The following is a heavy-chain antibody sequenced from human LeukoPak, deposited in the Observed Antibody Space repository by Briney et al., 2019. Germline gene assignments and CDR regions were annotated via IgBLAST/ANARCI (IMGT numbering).Heavy chain of an antibody. CDR2: IYYSGST. CDR1: GGSISSGGYY. Sequence: SETLSLTCTVSGGSISSGGYYWSWIRQPPGKGLEWIGYIYYSGSTNYNPSLKSRVTISVDTSKNQFSLKLSSVTAADTAVYYCARSYSSGWYVRSNYYYGMDVWGQGTTVTVSS. J-gene: IGHJ6*02. V-gene: IGHV4-61*08. D-gene: IGHD6-19*01. CDR3: ARSYSSGWYVRSNYYYGMDV.